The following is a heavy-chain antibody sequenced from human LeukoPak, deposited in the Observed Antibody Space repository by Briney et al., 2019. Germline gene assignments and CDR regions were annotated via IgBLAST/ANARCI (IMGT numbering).Heavy chain of an antibody. J-gene: IGHJ4*02. Sequence: GRSLRLSCAASGFTFSSYGMHWVRQAPGKGLEWVAVISYDGSNKYYADSVKGRFTISRDNSKNTLYLQMNSLRAEDTAVYYCAKIPLSFGVVIIPTFFDYWGQGTLVTVSS. CDR2: ISYDGSNK. CDR1: GFTFSSYG. D-gene: IGHD3-3*01. CDR3: AKIPLSFGVVIIPTFFDY. V-gene: IGHV3-30*18.